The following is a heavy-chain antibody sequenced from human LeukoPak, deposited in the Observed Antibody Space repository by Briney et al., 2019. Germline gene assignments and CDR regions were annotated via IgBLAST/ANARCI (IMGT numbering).Heavy chain of an antibody. CDR3: AREGLYCSGGSCFGGWGDN. CDR1: GFTFSDYY. V-gene: IGHV3-11*01. J-gene: IGHJ4*02. D-gene: IGHD2-15*01. Sequence: GGSLRLSCAASGFTFSDYYMSWIRQAPGKGLEWVSYISFSGSNIYYADSVKGRFTISRDNAKNSLYLQMNSLRAEDTAVYFCAREGLYCSGGSCFGGWGDNWGQGTLVTVSS. CDR2: ISFSGSNI.